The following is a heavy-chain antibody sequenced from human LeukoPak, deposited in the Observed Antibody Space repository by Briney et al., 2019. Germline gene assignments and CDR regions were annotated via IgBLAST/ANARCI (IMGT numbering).Heavy chain of an antibody. D-gene: IGHD6-13*01. CDR2: IKQDGSEK. Sequence: GGSLRHSCAASGFTFSSYWMSWVRQAPGKGLEWVANIKQDGSEKYYVDSVKGRFTISRDNAKNSLYLQMTSLRAEDTAVYYCARGRGSSWSPFDYWGQGTLVTVSS. V-gene: IGHV3-7*01. J-gene: IGHJ4*02. CDR3: ARGRGSSWSPFDY. CDR1: GFTFSSYW.